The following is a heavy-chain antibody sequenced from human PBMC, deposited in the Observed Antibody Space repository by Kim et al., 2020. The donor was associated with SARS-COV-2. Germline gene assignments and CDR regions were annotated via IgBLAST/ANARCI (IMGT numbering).Heavy chain of an antibody. D-gene: IGHD1-26*01. Sequence: SVKVSCKASGGTFSSYAISWVRQAPGQGLEWMGGIIPIFGTANYAQKFQGRVTITADESTSTAYMELSSLRSEDTAVYYCASTVRSYSGSYSDAFDIWGQGTMVTVSS. CDR1: GGTFSSYA. CDR2: IIPIFGTA. J-gene: IGHJ3*02. CDR3: ASTVRSYSGSYSDAFDI. V-gene: IGHV1-69*13.